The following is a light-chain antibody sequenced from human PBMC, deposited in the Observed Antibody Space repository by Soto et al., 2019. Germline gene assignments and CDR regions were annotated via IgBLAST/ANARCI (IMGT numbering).Light chain of an antibody. Sequence: DIPMTQSPSTLSASVGDRVTITCRSSQSISSWLAWYQQKPGKAPKILIYKASSIESGVPSRFSGSGSGTAVTLTISSLQPDDFATYSGQQYNSYWTFGQGTKVEIK. V-gene: IGKV1-5*03. CDR3: QQYNSYWT. CDR1: QSISSW. CDR2: KAS. J-gene: IGKJ1*01.